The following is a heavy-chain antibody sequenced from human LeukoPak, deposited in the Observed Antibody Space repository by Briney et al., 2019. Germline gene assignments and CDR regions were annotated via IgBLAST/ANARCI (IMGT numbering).Heavy chain of an antibody. Sequence: SGPTLVNAPHTLTLTCTFSGFSLGTRGVGVGWIRQPPGKALVGLPLISWNGGKRYSPSLKIRRTITKDTSKNQVLLTMTNIDPVDTATYYCAHRKGSGYYYGSTPLFDYWGQGTLVTVSS. D-gene: IGHD3-22*01. J-gene: IGHJ4*02. CDR1: GFSLGTRGVG. CDR3: AHRKGSGYYYGSTPLFDY. CDR2: ISWNGGK. V-gene: IGHV2-5*01.